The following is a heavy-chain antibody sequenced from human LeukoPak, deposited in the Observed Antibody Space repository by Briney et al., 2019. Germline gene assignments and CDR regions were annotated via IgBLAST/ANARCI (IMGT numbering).Heavy chain of an antibody. J-gene: IGHJ3*02. CDR2: IYYSGST. CDR1: GGSISSGGYY. V-gene: IGHV4-31*03. Sequence: SETLSLTCTVSGGSISSGGYYWSWIRQHPGKGLEWIGYIYYSGSTYYNPSLKSRVTISVDTSKNQFSLKLSSVTAADTAVYYCARGRSYAFDIWGQGTMVTVSS. CDR3: ARGRSYAFDI.